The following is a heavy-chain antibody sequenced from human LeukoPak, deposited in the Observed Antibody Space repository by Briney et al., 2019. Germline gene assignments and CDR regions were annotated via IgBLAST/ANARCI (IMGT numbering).Heavy chain of an antibody. V-gene: IGHV4-30-2*01. D-gene: IGHD6-6*01. Sequence: SGTLSLTCAVSGGSISSGGYYWSWIRQPPGKGLEWIGYIYHSGSTYYNPSLKSRVTISVDRSKNQFSLKLSSVTAADTAVYYCARSTYSSSHNWFDPWGQGTLVTVSS. CDR3: ARSTYSSSHNWFDP. J-gene: IGHJ5*02. CDR2: IYHSGST. CDR1: GGSISSGGYY.